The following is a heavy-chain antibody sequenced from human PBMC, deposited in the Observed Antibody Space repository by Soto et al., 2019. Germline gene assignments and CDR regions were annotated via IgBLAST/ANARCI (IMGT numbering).Heavy chain of an antibody. D-gene: IGHD6-19*01. J-gene: IGHJ6*02. V-gene: IGHV3-30*03. Sequence: GGSLRLSCAASGFPFSSYGMHWVRQAPGKGLEWVAVISYDGSNKYYADSVKGRFTISRDNSKNTLYLQMSSLRSEDTAVYYCARGGVTGYSSGLTIMDVWGQGTTVTVSS. CDR2: ISYDGSNK. CDR3: ARGGVTGYSSGLTIMDV. CDR1: GFPFSSYG.